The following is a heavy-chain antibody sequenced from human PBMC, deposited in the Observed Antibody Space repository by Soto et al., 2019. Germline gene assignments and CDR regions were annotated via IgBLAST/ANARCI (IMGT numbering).Heavy chain of an antibody. V-gene: IGHV1-18*01. D-gene: IGHD3-3*01. CDR3: ARVDDFWSGYTPTRFDP. J-gene: IGHJ5*02. CDR1: GYTFTSYG. CDR2: ISAYNGNT. Sequence: QVQLVQSGAEVKKPGASVKVSCKASGYTFTSYGISWVRQAPGQGLEWMGWISAYNGNTNYAQKLQGRVTMTTDTPTSTAYMELRSLRSDDTAVYYCARVDDFWSGYTPTRFDPWGQGTLVTVSS.